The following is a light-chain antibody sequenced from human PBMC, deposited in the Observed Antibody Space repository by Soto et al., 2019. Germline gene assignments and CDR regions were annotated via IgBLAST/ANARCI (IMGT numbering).Light chain of an antibody. CDR3: QQYNNWPPLT. CDR2: AAS. J-gene: IGKJ4*01. Sequence: ITQSPVTLSVSPGERATLSCRASQSISNNLAWYQQKPGQAPRLLIYAASTRASGIPVRFSGSGSGAKFTLTISSLQSEDFAVYFCQQYNNWPPLTFGGGTKVDI. V-gene: IGKV3-15*01. CDR1: QSISNN.